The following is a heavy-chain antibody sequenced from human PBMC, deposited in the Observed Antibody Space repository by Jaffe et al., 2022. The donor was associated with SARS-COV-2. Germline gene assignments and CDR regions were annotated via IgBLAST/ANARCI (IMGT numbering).Heavy chain of an antibody. J-gene: IGHJ6*02. D-gene: IGHD6-6*01. V-gene: IGHV3-23*01. CDR2: ISGSGGST. CDR3: AKSRSSIAARPVVGYYYYYGMDV. CDR1: GFTFSSYA. Sequence: EVQLLESGGGLVQPGGSLRLSCAASGFTFSSYAMSWVRQAPGKGLEWVSAISGSGGSTYYADSVKGRFTISRDNSKNTLYLQMNSLRAEDTAVYYCAKSRSSIAARPVVGYYYYYGMDVWGQGTTVTVSS.